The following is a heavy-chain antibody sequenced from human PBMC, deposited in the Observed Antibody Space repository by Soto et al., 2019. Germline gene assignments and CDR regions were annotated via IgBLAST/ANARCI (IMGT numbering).Heavy chain of an antibody. CDR1: GGSISSSSYY. J-gene: IGHJ4*02. Sequence: SKTLSLTCTVSGGSISSSSYYWGWIRQPPGKGLEWIGSIYYSGSTYYNPSLKSRVTISVDTSKNQFSLKLSSVTAADTAVYYCARHVQGALSRWGQGTLVTVSS. CDR2: IYYSGST. V-gene: IGHV4-39*01. CDR3: ARHVQGALSR. D-gene: IGHD3-10*02.